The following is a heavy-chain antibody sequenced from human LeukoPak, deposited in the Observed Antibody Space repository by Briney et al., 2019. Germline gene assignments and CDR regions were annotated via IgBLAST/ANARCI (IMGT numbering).Heavy chain of an antibody. CDR1: RYTFTSYY. CDR3: ALTGAYCGGDCYSYAFDI. V-gene: IGHV1-46*01. J-gene: IGHJ3*02. Sequence: ASVKVSCKASRYTFTSYYMHCVRQAPGQGLEWMGIINPSDGSTSYTQKSQGRVTMTRDMSTSTVYMELSSLTSEDTAVYYCALTGAYCGGDCYSYAFDIWGQGTMVTVSS. CDR2: INPSDGST. D-gene: IGHD2-21*02.